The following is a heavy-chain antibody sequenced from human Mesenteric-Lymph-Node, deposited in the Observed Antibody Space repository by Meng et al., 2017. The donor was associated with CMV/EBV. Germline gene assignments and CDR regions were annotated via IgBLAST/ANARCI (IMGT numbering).Heavy chain of an antibody. CDR3: AKGRSGSYYYFDY. Sequence: LSLTCAASGFTFSAYAMHWVRQAPGKGLEWVAVMSFDGSYKYYAGSVKGRFTISRDNSKNTLYLQMNSLRAEDTAVYYCAKGRSGSYYYFDYWGQGTLVTVSS. CDR2: MSFDGSYK. D-gene: IGHD1-26*01. V-gene: IGHV3-30*04. J-gene: IGHJ4*02. CDR1: GFTFSAYA.